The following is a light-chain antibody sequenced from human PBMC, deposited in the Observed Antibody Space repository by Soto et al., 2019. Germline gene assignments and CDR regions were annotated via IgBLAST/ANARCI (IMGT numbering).Light chain of an antibody. Sequence: QSALTQPPSASGSPGQSVTISCTGTSSDVGGYNYVSWFQQHPGKAPNLMIYEVSKRPSGVPDRFSGSKSGNTASLTVSGLQAEDEADYYCTSYAGSTFYVFGTGTKLTGL. CDR3: TSYAGSTFYV. J-gene: IGLJ1*01. V-gene: IGLV2-8*01. CDR2: EVS. CDR1: SSDVGGYNY.